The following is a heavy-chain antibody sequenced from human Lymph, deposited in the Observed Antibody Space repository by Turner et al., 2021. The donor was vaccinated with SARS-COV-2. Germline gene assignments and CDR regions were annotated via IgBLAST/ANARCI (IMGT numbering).Heavy chain of an antibody. Sequence: FQLFLSVAEVKKPGSSVKVSCKASGGTFSSYAINWVRQAPGKWLEWMGRIIPILGIANDEQKLQGRVTITAEKYTSTAYMELSSLRSEETAVYYCARGRLDSFGGGYYSWFDPWGQGTLVTVS. V-gene: IGHV1-69*04. CDR2: IIPILGIA. J-gene: IGHJ5*02. CDR1: GGTFSSYA. CDR3: ARGRLDSFGGGYYSWFDP. D-gene: IGHD1-26*01.